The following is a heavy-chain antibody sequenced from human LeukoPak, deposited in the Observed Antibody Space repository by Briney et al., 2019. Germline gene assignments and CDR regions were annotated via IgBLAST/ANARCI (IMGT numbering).Heavy chain of an antibody. V-gene: IGHV3-48*04. CDR3: ARGWGGFDY. J-gene: IGHJ4*02. D-gene: IGHD3-16*01. CDR1: GFTLSRYT. Sequence: QPGGPLRLSCAASGFTLSRYTMNWVRQAPGKGLEGVSCISSSGTTIYYADSVKGRFPISRDNAKNSLFLQINSLRAEDTAVYYCARGWGGFDYWGQGTLVTVSS. CDR2: ISSSGTTI.